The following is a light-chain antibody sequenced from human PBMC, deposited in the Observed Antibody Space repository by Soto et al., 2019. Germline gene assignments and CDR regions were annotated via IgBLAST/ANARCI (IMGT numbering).Light chain of an antibody. Sequence: DTQMTQSPSSLSASVGDRVTITCRASQNVRSYVNWYQQKPGKAPSLLIYETSTLQSGVPPRFSGDGYGTDFTLSISSLHPEDFATYYCQQNFSTPRTFGQGTNVEI. J-gene: IGKJ1*01. CDR3: QQNFSTPRT. CDR2: ETS. CDR1: QNVRSY. V-gene: IGKV1-39*01.